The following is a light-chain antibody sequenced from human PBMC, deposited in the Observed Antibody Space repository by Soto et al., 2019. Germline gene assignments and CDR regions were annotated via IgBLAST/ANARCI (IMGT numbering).Light chain of an antibody. CDR2: KVS. CDR3: MQGTHWPRT. J-gene: IGKJ2*01. Sequence: DVVMTQSPLSLPVTLGQPASISCRSSESLVYSDGDTYLNWFHQRPGQSPRRLIYKVSNRDSGVPGRFSASGSGTDFTLRISRVEAEDVGIYYCMQGTHWPRTFGQGTKLEIK. CDR1: ESLVYSDGDTY. V-gene: IGKV2-30*01.